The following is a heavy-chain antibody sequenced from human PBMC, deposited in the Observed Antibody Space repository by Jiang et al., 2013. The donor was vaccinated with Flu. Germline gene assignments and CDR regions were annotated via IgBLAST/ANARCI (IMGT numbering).Heavy chain of an antibody. CDR3: ARDLFGVVVPAAIRGRFDP. D-gene: IGHD2-2*02. CDR2: IIPIFGTA. J-gene: IGHJ5*02. V-gene: IGHV1-69*01. Sequence: PGQGLEWMGGIIPIFGTANYAQKFQGRVTITADESTSTAYMELSSLRSEDTAVYYCARDLFGVVVPAAIRGRFDPWGQGTLVTVSS.